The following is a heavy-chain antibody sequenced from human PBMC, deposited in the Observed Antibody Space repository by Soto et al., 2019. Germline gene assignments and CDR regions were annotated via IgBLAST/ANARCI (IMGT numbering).Heavy chain of an antibody. J-gene: IGHJ4*02. CDR3: ARDLGYYDSGGYFDY. CDR1: GFTFSDYS. CDR2: ISSSGSAI. V-gene: IGHV3-11*01. D-gene: IGHD3-22*01. Sequence: QVQLVESGAGVIKPGGSVRVSCAASGFTFSDYSMSWLRQAPGKGLEWVSYISSSGSAIYYADSVQGRFTIARDNAKNPLYLQMNSLRAADTAGYYCARDLGYYDSGGYFDYWGQGTLVTVSS.